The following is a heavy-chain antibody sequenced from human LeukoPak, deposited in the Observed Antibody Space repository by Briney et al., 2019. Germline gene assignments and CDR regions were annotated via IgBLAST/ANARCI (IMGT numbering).Heavy chain of an antibody. CDR1: GLTVSSNY. CDR2: IYSSGNT. Sequence: GGSLRLSCAASGLTVSSNYMSWVRQAPGKGLEWVSVIYSSGNTYYADSVKGRFTISRDKSRNTLHFQMNSLRAEDSAVYYCARGEIYYYGMDVWGQGTTVTVS. V-gene: IGHV3-53*01. J-gene: IGHJ6*02. CDR3: ARGEIYYYGMDV.